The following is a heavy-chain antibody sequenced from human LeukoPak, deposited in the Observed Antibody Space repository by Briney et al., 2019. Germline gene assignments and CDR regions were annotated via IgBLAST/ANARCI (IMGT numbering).Heavy chain of an antibody. V-gene: IGHV4-59*08. CDR3: ARLGAGPTYYDFWSGYSSFYFDY. J-gene: IGHJ4*02. Sequence: SETLSLTCSVSDGSINSYYWNWIRRPPGKGLEWIGYIYYNGNTNYSPSLKSRVTISVDTSKNQFSLKLSSVTAADTAVYYCARLGAGPTYYDFWSGYSSFYFDYWGQGTLVTVSS. D-gene: IGHD3-3*01. CDR2: IYYNGNT. CDR1: DGSINSYY.